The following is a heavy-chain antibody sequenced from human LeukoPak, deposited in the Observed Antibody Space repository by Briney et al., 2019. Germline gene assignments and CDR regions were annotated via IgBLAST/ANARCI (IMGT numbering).Heavy chain of an antibody. CDR1: GFTFSSYA. Sequence: GGSLRLSCAASGFTFSSYAMTWVRQAPGKGLEWVSVIGGSGGTTYYGDSVRGRFTISRDNAKNSLYLQMNSLRAEDTAVYYCARAESDYWGQGTLVTVSS. CDR2: IGGSGGTT. CDR3: ARAESDY. V-gene: IGHV3-23*01. J-gene: IGHJ4*02.